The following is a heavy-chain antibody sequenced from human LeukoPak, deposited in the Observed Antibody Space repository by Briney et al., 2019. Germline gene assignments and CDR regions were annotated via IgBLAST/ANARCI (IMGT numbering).Heavy chain of an antibody. V-gene: IGHV4-34*01. CDR1: GGSFSGYY. D-gene: IGHD3-3*01. Sequence: PSETLSLTCAVYGGSFSGYYWSWIRQPPGKGPEWIGEINHSGSTNYNPSLKSRVTISVDTSKNQFSLKLSSVTAADTAVYYCARRPHYDFWSGYRATAYYYYMDVWGKGTTVTVSS. CDR3: ARRPHYDFWSGYRATAYYYYMDV. CDR2: INHSGST. J-gene: IGHJ6*03.